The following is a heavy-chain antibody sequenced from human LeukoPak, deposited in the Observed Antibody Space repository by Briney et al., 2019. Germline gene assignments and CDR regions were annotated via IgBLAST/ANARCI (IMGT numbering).Heavy chain of an antibody. V-gene: IGHV3-23*01. J-gene: IGHJ4*02. D-gene: IGHD5-12*01. Sequence: GGSLRLSCAASGFTFSSYAMSWVRQAPGKGLEWVSAISGSGGSTYYADSVKGRFTISRDNSKNTLYLQMNSLRAEDTAVYSCARLSEPYSAYTKFDYWGQGTLVTVSS. CDR3: ARLSEPYSAYTKFDY. CDR1: GFTFSSYA. CDR2: ISGSGGST.